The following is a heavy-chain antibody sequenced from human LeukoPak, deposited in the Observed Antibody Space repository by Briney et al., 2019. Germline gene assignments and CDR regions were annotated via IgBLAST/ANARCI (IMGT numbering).Heavy chain of an antibody. CDR1: VFPLSTYG. CDR2: IDYDGYTT. CDR3: AKPNTNYGDYGAFDI. J-gene: IGHJ3*02. D-gene: IGHD4-17*01. Sequence: GGSLRLSCVTSVFPLSTYGVHWVRQAPGSGLEWVAYIDYDGYTTNYADSVKGRFTNSRDNSKNTLYLQMNSLRAEDTAVYYCAKPNTNYGDYGAFDIWGQGTMVTVSS. V-gene: IGHV3-30*02.